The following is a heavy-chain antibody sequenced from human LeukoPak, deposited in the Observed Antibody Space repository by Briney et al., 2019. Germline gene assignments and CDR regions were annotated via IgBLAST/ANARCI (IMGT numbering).Heavy chain of an antibody. CDR1: GFTFSDYY. CDR2: ISGSGGST. Sequence: PGGSLRLSCAASGFTFSDYYMSWIRQAPGKGLEWVSAISGSGGSTYYADSVKGRFTISRDNSKNTLYLQMNSLRAEDTAVYYCAKDGSGSYSHAFDIWGQGTMVTVSS. CDR3: AKDGSGSYSHAFDI. D-gene: IGHD1-26*01. J-gene: IGHJ3*02. V-gene: IGHV3-23*01.